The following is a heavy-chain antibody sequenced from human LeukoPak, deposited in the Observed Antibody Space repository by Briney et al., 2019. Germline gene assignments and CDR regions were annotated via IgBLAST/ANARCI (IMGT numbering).Heavy chain of an antibody. Sequence: GGPLRLSCAASGFTFRSHGIHWVRQAPGKGLEWVAFIRYDGSNKYYADSVKGRFTIYRDNSKNTLYLQMNSLRADDTAVYYCARGRQNSGSYSDAFDIWGQGTMVTVSS. CDR3: ARGRQNSGSYSDAFDI. CDR2: IRYDGSNK. V-gene: IGHV3-30*02. D-gene: IGHD1-26*01. J-gene: IGHJ3*02. CDR1: GFTFRSHG.